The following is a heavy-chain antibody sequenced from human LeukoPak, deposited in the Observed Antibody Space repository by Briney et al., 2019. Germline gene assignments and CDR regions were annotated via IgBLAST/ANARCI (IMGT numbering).Heavy chain of an antibody. Sequence: SETLSLTCTVSGGSISSYYWSWIRQPPGKGLEWIGYIYYSGSTNYNPSLKSRVTISVDTSKNQFSLKLSSVTAADTAVYYCARTYGSGSYFSYYGMDVWGKGTTVTVSS. J-gene: IGHJ6*04. D-gene: IGHD3-10*01. CDR2: IYYSGST. CDR3: ARTYGSGSYFSYYGMDV. V-gene: IGHV4-59*01. CDR1: GGSISSYY.